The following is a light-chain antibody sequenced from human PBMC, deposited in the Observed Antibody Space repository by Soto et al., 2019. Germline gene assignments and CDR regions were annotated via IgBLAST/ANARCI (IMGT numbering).Light chain of an antibody. CDR3: SSYSTTSSPHVL. J-gene: IGLJ2*01. V-gene: IGLV2-14*01. CDR1: RSDVGRYNY. CDR2: EVT. Sequence: QSALPQPASVSGSPGQSITISCTGTRSDVGRYNYVSWYQQHPGKAPKLLIYEVTYRPSGVSTRFSASKSGSTASLTISGIQAEDEADYYCSSYSTTSSPHVLFGGGTKLTVL.